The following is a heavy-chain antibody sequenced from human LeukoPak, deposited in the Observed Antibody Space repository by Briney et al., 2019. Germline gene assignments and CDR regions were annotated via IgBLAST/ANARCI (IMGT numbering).Heavy chain of an antibody. D-gene: IGHD2-2*02. V-gene: IGHV5-51*01. CDR2: IYPDDSDT. J-gene: IGHJ4*02. Sequence: GESLKISCKGSGYSFRNYWIGWVRQMPGKGLEWMGIIYPDDSDTRYGPSFQGQVTVSADKSISTAYLQWSSLKASDTAMYYCAIGGDSTTSCYRCFNYWGQGTLVTVSS. CDR1: GYSFRNYW. CDR3: AIGGDSTTSCYRCFNY.